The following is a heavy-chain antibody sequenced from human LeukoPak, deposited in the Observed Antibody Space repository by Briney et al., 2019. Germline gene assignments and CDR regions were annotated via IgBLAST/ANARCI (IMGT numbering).Heavy chain of an antibody. D-gene: IGHD6-19*01. V-gene: IGHV1-2*02. CDR3: AKDSGSGWYSGYFGL. Sequence: GSVTDSRMASGYTFTAYYMHWVRQAPGQGVEWMGWIKANSGGTNYAQKFQGRVTMTRDKSISTAYMELSRLRSDDTAVYYCAKDSGSGWYSGYFGLWGRGTLVTVSS. CDR1: GYTFTAYY. J-gene: IGHJ2*01. CDR2: IKANSGGT.